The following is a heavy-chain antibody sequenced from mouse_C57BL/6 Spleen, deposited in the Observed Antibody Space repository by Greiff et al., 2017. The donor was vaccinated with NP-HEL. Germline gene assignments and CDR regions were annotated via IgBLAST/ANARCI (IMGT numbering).Heavy chain of an antibody. Sequence: QVQLQQPGAELVKPGASVKLSCKASGYTFTSYWMQWVKQRPGQGLEWIGEIDPSDSYTNYNQKFKGKATLTVDTSSSTAYMQLSSLTSEDSAVYYCARRGILSYYGSSPDYWGQGTTLTVSS. V-gene: IGHV1-50*01. J-gene: IGHJ2*01. D-gene: IGHD1-1*01. CDR1: GYTFTSYW. CDR3: ARRGILSYYGSSPDY. CDR2: IDPSDSYT.